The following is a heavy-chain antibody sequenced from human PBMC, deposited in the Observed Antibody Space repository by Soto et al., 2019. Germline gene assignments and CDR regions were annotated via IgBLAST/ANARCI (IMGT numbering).Heavy chain of an antibody. J-gene: IGHJ4*02. CDR3: AKDSGSGGIVAGTPDC. CDR1: GFTVSSAA. V-gene: IGHV3-23*01. CDR2: FSAGGSR. D-gene: IGHD6-19*01. Sequence: EVTLLASGGGLVQPGGSLRRSCAASGFTVSSAAMIWVRQATGKGLQWVATFSAGGSRYYADSVKGRSTISRNSSPNTLYLQMNGPRAADTALYYCAKDSGSGGIVAGTPDCWGQGTLVTVAS.